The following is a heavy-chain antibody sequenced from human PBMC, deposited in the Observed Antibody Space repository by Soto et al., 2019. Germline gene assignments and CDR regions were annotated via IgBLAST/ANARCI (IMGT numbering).Heavy chain of an antibody. D-gene: IGHD3-10*01. CDR2: INANNGNT. J-gene: IGHJ5*02. CDR3: AKWDGVYGSGGVS. Sequence: ASVNVSCMASGYAFTSHGVSWVRQAPGQGLAWMGYINANNGNTIYAQKFQGRVTMTTDTSTSTAYMGLRSLRTDDTAIYYCAKWDGVYGSGGVSWGQGTLVTVSS. V-gene: IGHV1-18*01. CDR1: GYAFTSHG.